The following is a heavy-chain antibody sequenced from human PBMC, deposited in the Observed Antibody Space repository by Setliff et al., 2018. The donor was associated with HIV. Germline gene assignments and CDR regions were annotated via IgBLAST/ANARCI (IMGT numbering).Heavy chain of an antibody. J-gene: IGHJ4*02. CDR3: ARGGGFWSGQLDY. Sequence: PSETLSLTCTVSGGSISSSSYYWGWIRQPPGKGLEWIGSIFHSAATYYNPSLKSRVSIPIDTPRSQFSLKLSSVTAADTAVYYCARGGGFWSGQLDYWGQGTLVTVSS. V-gene: IGHV4-39*07. D-gene: IGHD3-3*01. CDR1: GGSISSSSYY. CDR2: IFHSAAT.